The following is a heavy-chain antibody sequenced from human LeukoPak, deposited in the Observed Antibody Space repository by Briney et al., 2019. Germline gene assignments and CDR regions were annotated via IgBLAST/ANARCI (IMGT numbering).Heavy chain of an antibody. D-gene: IGHD3-10*01. CDR3: AKDPKYYGSANDAFDI. Sequence: PGGSLRLSCAASGFTFSSYAMSWVRQAPGKGLEWVSAISGSGGSTYYADSVKGRFTISRDDYKNTLYLQMNSLRAEDTAVYYCAKDPKYYGSANDAFDIWGQGTMVTVSS. CDR2: ISGSGGST. J-gene: IGHJ3*02. CDR1: GFTFSSYA. V-gene: IGHV3-23*01.